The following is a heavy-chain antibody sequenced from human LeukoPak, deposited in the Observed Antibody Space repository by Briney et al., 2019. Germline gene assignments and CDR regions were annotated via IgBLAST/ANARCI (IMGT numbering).Heavy chain of an antibody. D-gene: IGHD6-13*01. CDR3: ARVKAAGSYYYYMDV. CDR2: IYYSGST. J-gene: IGHJ6*03. CDR1: GGSISSYY. Sequence: SETLSLTCTVSGGSISSYYWSWLRQPPGKGLEWIGYIYYSGSTNYNPSLKSRVTISVDTSKNQFSLKLSSVTAADTAVYYCARVKAAGSYYYYMDVWGKGTTVTISS. V-gene: IGHV4-59*01.